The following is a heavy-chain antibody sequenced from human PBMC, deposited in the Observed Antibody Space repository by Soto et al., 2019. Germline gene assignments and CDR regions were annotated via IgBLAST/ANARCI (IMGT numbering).Heavy chain of an antibody. CDR3: ARGDRTRIDY. V-gene: IGHV4-4*02. Sequence: QVQLQESGPGLVKPSGTLSLTCAVSSGSISSSNWWSWVRQPPGKGLEWIGEIYHSGSTNYNPSLKSRVTISVAKSKSQFSLKLSSVTAADPALYYCARGDRTRIDYWGQGTLVTVSS. CDR2: IYHSGST. J-gene: IGHJ4*02. CDR1: SGSISSSNW. D-gene: IGHD3-16*01.